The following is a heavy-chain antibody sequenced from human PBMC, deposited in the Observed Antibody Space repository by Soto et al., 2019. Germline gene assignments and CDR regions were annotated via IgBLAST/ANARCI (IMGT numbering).Heavy chain of an antibody. J-gene: IGHJ6*02. V-gene: IGHV1-3*01. Sequence: ASVKVSCKASGYTFTSYAMHWVRQASGQRLEWMGWINAGNGNTKYSQKFQGRVTITRDTSASTAYMELSSLRSEDTAVYYCARTRQRSYCSSTSCYTFYYYYGMDVWGQGTTVTVSS. CDR3: ARTRQRSYCSSTSCYTFYYYYGMDV. CDR2: INAGNGNT. D-gene: IGHD2-2*02. CDR1: GYTFTSYA.